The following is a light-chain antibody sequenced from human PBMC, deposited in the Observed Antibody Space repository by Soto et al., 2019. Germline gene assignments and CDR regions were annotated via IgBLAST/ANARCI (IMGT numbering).Light chain of an antibody. V-gene: IGLV2-14*01. CDR3: ISFTTRATYV. CDR2: DVS. CDR1: SSDVGNYDY. J-gene: IGLJ1*01. Sequence: QSVLTQPASGSGSPGQSITISCTGTSSDVGNYDYVSWYQQHPSKVPKLMIYDVSNRPSGVSNRFSGSKSGNTASLTISGLQAEDEADYYCISFTTRATYVVGTGTKVTVL.